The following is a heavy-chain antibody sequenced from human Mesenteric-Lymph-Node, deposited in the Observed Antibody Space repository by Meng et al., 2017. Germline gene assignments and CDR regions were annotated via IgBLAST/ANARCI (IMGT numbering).Heavy chain of an antibody. CDR2: ISYDEKNK. Sequence: GESLKISCAASGFTFSSHALHWVRQAPGKGLEWVAMISYDEKNKYYADSVKGRFTVSRDNSRKTMYLQMNRVKPEDTAVYYCARDWAFDPDGSGSRGYIDYWGQGNLVTVSS. J-gene: IGHJ4*02. CDR3: ARDWAFDPDGSGSRGYIDY. V-gene: IGHV3-30*04. CDR1: GFTFSSHA. D-gene: IGHD3-10*01.